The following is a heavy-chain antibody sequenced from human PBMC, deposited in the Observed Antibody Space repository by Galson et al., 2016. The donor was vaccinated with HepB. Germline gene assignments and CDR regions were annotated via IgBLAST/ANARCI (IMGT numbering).Heavy chain of an antibody. J-gene: IGHJ5*02. CDR1: GFSLSTSGVG. V-gene: IGHV2-5*01. CDR3: ALVIPVTGRWFDP. CDR2: VYWNDDK. D-gene: IGHD2-2*01. Sequence: PALVKPTQTLTLTCTFSGFSLSTSGVGVGLIRQPPGKALEWLALVYWNDDKRYRPSLESRLTITKDTSRPQVVLTMTNMDPMDTATYYCALVIPVTGRWFDPWGPGTLVTVSS.